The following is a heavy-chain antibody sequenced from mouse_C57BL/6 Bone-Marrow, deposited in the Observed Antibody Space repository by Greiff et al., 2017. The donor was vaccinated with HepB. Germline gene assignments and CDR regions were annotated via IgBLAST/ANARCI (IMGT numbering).Heavy chain of an antibody. CDR2: ISSGSSTI. V-gene: IGHV5-17*01. D-gene: IGHD2-4*01. CDR3: AIYDYDVDY. Sequence: VQLKESGGGLVKPGGSLKLSCAASGFTFSDYGMHWVRQAPEKGLEWVAYISSGSSTIYYADTVKGRFTISRDNAKNTLFLQMTSLRSEDTAMYYCAIYDYDVDYWGQGTSVTVSS. J-gene: IGHJ4*01. CDR1: GFTFSDYG.